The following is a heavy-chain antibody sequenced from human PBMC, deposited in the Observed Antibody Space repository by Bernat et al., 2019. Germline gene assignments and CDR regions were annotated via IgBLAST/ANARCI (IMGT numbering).Heavy chain of an antibody. J-gene: IGHJ4*02. CDR1: GFTFSSYA. CDR3: ARGNQLLYIPIGY. Sequence: QVQLVESGGGVVQPGRSLRLSCAASGFTFSSYAMHWVRQAPGKGLGWVAVISYDGSNKYYADSVKGRFTISRDNSKNTLYLQMNSLRAEDTAVYYCARGNQLLYIPIGYWGQGTLVTVSS. D-gene: IGHD2-2*02. V-gene: IGHV3-30-3*01. CDR2: ISYDGSNK.